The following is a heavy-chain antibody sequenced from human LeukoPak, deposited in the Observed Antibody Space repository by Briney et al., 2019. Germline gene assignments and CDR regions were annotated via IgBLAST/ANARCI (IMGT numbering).Heavy chain of an antibody. Sequence: SETLSLTCTVSGGSISSYYWSWIRQPPGKGLERIGYIYYSGSTNYNPSLKSRVTISVDTSKNQFSLKLSSVTAADTAVYYCARAPGWNYPYYFDYWGQGTLVTVSS. D-gene: IGHD1-7*01. V-gene: IGHV4-59*01. J-gene: IGHJ4*02. CDR1: GGSISSYY. CDR2: IYYSGST. CDR3: ARAPGWNYPYYFDY.